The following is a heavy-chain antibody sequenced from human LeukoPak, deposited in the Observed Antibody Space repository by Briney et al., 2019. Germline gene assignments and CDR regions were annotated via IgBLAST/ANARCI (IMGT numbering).Heavy chain of an antibody. D-gene: IGHD3-22*01. CDR2: ISSSSSNI. Sequence: TTGGSLRLSCAASGFTFSTYSMNWVRQAPGKGLEWVSSISSSSSNIYYADSVKGRFTISRDNAKNSLYPQMNSLRAEDTAVYYCARDDSSGYYYRILGYWGQGTLVTVSS. CDR1: GFTFSTYS. CDR3: ARDDSSGYYYRILGY. V-gene: IGHV3-21*01. J-gene: IGHJ4*02.